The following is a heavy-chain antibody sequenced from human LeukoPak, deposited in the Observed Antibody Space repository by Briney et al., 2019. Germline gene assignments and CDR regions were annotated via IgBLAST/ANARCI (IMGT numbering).Heavy chain of an antibody. Sequence: GRSLRLSCAASGFTFDDYAMHWVRQAPGKGLEGVSGISNGGASTYYADSVKGRFTISRDNSKNTLFLQMNSLRAEDTAVYYCAKYRVGVSSPVDYWGQGTLVTVSS. V-gene: IGHV3-23*01. CDR3: AKYRVGVSSPVDY. CDR1: GFTFDDYA. CDR2: ISNGGAST. J-gene: IGHJ4*02. D-gene: IGHD3-16*01.